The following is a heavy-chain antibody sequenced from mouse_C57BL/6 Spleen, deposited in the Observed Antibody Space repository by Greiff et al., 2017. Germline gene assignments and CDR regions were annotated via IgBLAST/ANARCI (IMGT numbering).Heavy chain of an antibody. V-gene: IGHV1-69*01. CDR1: GYTFTSSW. CDR3: ARKLRGGWFAY. CDR2: IDPSDSYT. J-gene: IGHJ3*01. Sequence: QVQLQQPGAELVMPGASVKLSCKASGYTFTSSWMHWVKQRPGHGLEWIGEIDPSDSYTTYNQKFQGKSTLTVDKTSSSAYMQLSSLTAEDSAVYYCARKLRGGWFAYWGQGTLVTVSA.